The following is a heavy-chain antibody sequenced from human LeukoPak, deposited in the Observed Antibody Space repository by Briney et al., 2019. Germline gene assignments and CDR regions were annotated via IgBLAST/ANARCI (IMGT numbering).Heavy chain of an antibody. CDR1: GGSISSSSYY. J-gene: IGHJ5*02. CDR3: ARVDGWFDP. CDR2: IYYSGST. D-gene: IGHD4-17*01. V-gene: IGHV4-61*01. Sequence: SETLSLTCTVSGGSISSSSYYWSWIRQPPGKGLEWIGYIYYSGSTNYNPSLKSRVTISVDTSKNQFSLKLSSVTAADTAVYYCARVDGWFDPWGQGTLVTVSS.